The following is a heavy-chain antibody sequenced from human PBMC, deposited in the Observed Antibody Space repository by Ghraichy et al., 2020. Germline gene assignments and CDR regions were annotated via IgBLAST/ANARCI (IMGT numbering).Heavy chain of an antibody. Sequence: SETLSLTCTVSGGSISSGGYYWSWIRQHPGKGLEWIGYIYYSGSTYYNPSLKSRVTISVDTSKNQFSLKLSSVTAADTAVYYCARASRGGELGIFDYWGQGTLVTVSS. D-gene: IGHD3-16*01. CDR3: ARASRGGELGIFDY. J-gene: IGHJ4*02. CDR2: IYYSGST. CDR1: GGSISSGGYY. V-gene: IGHV4-31*03.